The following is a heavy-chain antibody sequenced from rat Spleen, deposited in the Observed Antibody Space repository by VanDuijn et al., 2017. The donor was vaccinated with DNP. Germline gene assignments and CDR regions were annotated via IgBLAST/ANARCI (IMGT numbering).Heavy chain of an antibody. D-gene: IGHD5-1*01. J-gene: IGHJ4*01. CDR1: GFSLTSYH. Sequence: VQLKESGPVLLQASETLSLTCTVSGFSLTSYHVSWVRQSPGKGLEWMGIIWGDGNTDYNSALKSRLSIKRDTSKSQFFLKMNSLQTDDTAIYYCTRESWGYVMDAWGQGASVTVSS. CDR2: IWGDGNT. V-gene: IGHV2S75*01. CDR3: TRESWGYVMDA.